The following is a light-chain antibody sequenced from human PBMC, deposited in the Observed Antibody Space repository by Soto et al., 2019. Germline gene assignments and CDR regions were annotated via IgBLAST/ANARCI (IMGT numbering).Light chain of an antibody. Sequence: QSVLTQPASVSGSHGQWTSISCTGTSSDVGGYNYVSWYQHHPGKAPKLMIYDVTNRPSGVSNRFSGSKSGNTASLTISGLLTEDEADYYCSSYTSSNTYVFGTGTKVPVL. CDR1: SSDVGGYNY. CDR2: DVT. V-gene: IGLV2-14*03. CDR3: SSYTSSNTYV. J-gene: IGLJ1*01.